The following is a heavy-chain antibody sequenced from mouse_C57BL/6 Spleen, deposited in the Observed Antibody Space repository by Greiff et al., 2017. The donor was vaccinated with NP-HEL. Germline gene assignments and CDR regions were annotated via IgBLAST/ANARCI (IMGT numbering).Heavy chain of an antibody. V-gene: IGHV1-64*01. Sequence: QVQLQQPGAELVKPGASVKLSCKASGYTFTSYWMHWVKQRPGQGLEWIGMIHPNSGSTNYNEKFKSKATLTVDKSSSTAYMQLSSLTSEDSAVYYCARFWEGGYYFDYWGQGTTLTVSS. J-gene: IGHJ2*01. CDR1: GYTFTSYW. CDR2: IHPNSGST. D-gene: IGHD4-1*01. CDR3: ARFWEGGYYFDY.